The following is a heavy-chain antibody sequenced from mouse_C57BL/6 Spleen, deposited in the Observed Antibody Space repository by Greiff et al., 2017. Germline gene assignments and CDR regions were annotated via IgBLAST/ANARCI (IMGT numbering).Heavy chain of an antibody. CDR2: INPNNGGT. V-gene: IGHV1-26*01. CDR1: GYTFTDYY. CDR3: ARGYYGRKDY. Sequence: VQLQQSGPELVKPGASVKISCKASGYTFTDYYMNWVKQSHGKSLEWIGDINPNNGGTSYNQKFKGKATLTVDKSSSTAYMELRSLTSEDSAVYYCARGYYGRKDYWGQGTTLTVSS. J-gene: IGHJ2*01. D-gene: IGHD1-1*01.